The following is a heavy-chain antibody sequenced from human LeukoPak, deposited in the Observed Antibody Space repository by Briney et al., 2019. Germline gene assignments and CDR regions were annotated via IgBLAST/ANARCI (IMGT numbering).Heavy chain of an antibody. CDR2: IYYSGST. D-gene: IGHD2-2*01. Sequence: PSETLSLTCTVSGGSISSYYWSWIRQPPGKGLEWIGYIYYSGSTNYNPSLKSRLTISVDTSKNQFSLKLSSVTAADTAVYYCAGGLEYQLRSYYYYMDVWGKGTTVTVSS. CDR3: AGGLEYQLRSYYYYMDV. CDR1: GGSISSYY. V-gene: IGHV4-59*01. J-gene: IGHJ6*03.